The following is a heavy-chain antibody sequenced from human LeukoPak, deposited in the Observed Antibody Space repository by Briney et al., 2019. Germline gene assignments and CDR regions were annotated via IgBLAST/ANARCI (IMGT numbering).Heavy chain of an antibody. CDR2: ISGGSSYI. V-gene: IGHV3-21*01. CDR3: ARDGYCNSITCFDY. CDR1: GFTFTSSA. D-gene: IGHD2-2*03. J-gene: IGHJ4*02. Sequence: PGGSLRLSCAASGFTFTSSAMSWVRQAPGKGLEWVSSISGGSSYIYYADSVKGRFTISRDNTKNSVYLQMNGLRAEDTAIYYCARDGYCNSITCFDYWGQGALVTVSS.